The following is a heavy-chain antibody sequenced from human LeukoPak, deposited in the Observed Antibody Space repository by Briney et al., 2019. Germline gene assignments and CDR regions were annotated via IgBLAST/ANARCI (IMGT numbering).Heavy chain of an antibody. J-gene: IGHJ3*02. CDR1: GGSISSGGYY. CDR2: IHYSGST. V-gene: IGHV4-31*03. CDR3: ARDGLDSAFDI. D-gene: IGHD3-10*01. Sequence: SQTLSLTCTVSGGSISSGGYYWSWIRQHPGKGLEWIGYIHYSGSTYYNPSLKSRVTISVDTSKNQFSLKLSSVTAADTAVYYCARDGLDSAFDIWGQGTMVTVSS.